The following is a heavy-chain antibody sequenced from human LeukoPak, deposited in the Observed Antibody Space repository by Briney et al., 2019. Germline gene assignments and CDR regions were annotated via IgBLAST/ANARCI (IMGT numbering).Heavy chain of an antibody. CDR2: FIPIFRTA. D-gene: IGHD1-26*01. V-gene: IGHV1-69*01. CDR3: ARPPSYGGSYGFDY. J-gene: IGHJ4*02. Sequence: SVKVSCKASGGTFSSYAISWVRQAPGQGLEWMGGFIPIFRTANYAQKFQGRITITADESTSAAYMERSSQRSEDTAVYYCARPPSYGGSYGFDYWGQGTLVTVSS. CDR1: GGTFSSYA.